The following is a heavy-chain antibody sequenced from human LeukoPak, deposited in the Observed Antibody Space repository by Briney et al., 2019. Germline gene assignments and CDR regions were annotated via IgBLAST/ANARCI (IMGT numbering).Heavy chain of an antibody. CDR2: INPSGGST. Sequence: ASVKVSCKASGYTFTNYYMHWVRQAPGHGLEWMGIINPSGGSTSIAQKFQGRVTMTRDMSTSTVYMELSSLRSEDTVIYYCARDSRLAAFDIWGQGTMVTVSS. CDR1: GYTFTNYY. V-gene: IGHV1-46*01. J-gene: IGHJ3*02. CDR3: ARDSRLAAFDI.